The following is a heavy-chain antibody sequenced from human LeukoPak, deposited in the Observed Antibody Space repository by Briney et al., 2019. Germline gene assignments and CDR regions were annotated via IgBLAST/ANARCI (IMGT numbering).Heavy chain of an antibody. CDR3: AREGEYSSSSCAFDI. V-gene: IGHV3-21*01. J-gene: IGHJ3*02. Sequence: NPGGSLRLSCAASGFTFSNYNMNWVRQAPGKGLEWVSSIRSSTTYVYYADSVKGRFTISRDNAKNSLYLQMNSLRAEDTAVYYCAREGEYSSSSCAFDIWGQGTMVTVSS. D-gene: IGHD6-6*01. CDR2: IRSSTTYV. CDR1: GFTFSNYN.